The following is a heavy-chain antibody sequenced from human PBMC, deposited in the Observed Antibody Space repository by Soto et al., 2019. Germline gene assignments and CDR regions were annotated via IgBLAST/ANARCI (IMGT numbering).Heavy chain of an antibody. Sequence: QLQLQESGPGLVKPSETLSLTCTVSGGSISSSSYYWGWIRQPPGKGLEWIGSIYYSGSTYYNPSLKSRVTISVDTSKNQFSLKLSSVTAADTAVYYCARQWRSPRLYSLDYWGQGTLVTVSS. CDR3: ARQWRSPRLYSLDY. J-gene: IGHJ4*02. D-gene: IGHD2-21*01. CDR1: GGSISSSSYY. CDR2: IYYSGST. V-gene: IGHV4-39*01.